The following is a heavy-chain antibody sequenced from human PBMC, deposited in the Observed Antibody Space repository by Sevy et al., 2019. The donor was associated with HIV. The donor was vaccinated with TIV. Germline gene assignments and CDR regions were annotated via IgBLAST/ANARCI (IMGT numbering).Heavy chain of an antibody. CDR1: GFTFSKYS. D-gene: IGHD2-8*01. CDR2: LSFGCGEI. J-gene: IGHJ4*02. CDR3: AREGCTKPHDY. Sequence: GGSLRLSCAASGFTFSKYSMNWVRQPPGKGLEWVSTLSFGCGEINYADSVKGRFTISRDNSKSLVYLQMNNLRPEDTAVYYCAREGCTKPHDYWGQGTLVTVSS. V-gene: IGHV3-23*01.